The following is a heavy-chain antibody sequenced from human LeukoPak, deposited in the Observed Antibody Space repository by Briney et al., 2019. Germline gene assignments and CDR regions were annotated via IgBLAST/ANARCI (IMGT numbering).Heavy chain of an antibody. CDR3: ARGYPGDYRPSYGMDV. Sequence: PSETLSLTCTVSGGSISSGDYYWSWIRQPPGKGLEWIGYIYYSGSTYYNPSLKSRVTISVDTSKNHFSLKLSSVTAADTAVYYCARGYPGDYRPSYGMDVWGKGTTVTVSS. D-gene: IGHD4-17*01. CDR2: IYYSGST. J-gene: IGHJ6*04. V-gene: IGHV4-30-4*01. CDR1: GGSISSGDYY.